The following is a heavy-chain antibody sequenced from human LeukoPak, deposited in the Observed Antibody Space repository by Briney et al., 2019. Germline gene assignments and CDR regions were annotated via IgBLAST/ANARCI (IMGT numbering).Heavy chain of an antibody. CDR3: ARSPGAMAFDY. CDR2: ISSSSYI. CDR1: GFTFSSYS. D-gene: IGHD5-18*01. J-gene: IGHJ4*02. Sequence: PGGSLRLSCAASGFTFSSYSMNWVRQAPGKGLEWVSSISSSSYIYYADSVKGRFTISRDNAKNSLYLQMNSLRAEDTAVYYCARSPGAMAFDYWGQGTQVTVSS. V-gene: IGHV3-21*01.